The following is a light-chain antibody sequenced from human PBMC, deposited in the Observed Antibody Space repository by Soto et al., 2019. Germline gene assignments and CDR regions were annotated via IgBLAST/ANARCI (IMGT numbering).Light chain of an antibody. J-gene: IGKJ3*01. CDR2: WAS. Sequence: DIVMTQSPDSLAVSLGERASINCRSNQSVLYSSNDKNYLAWYQQKPGQPPKLLIYWASSRESGVPARFSGSGSGTELTLTISSLQAEDVAVYFCQQYYSTPFTFGPGTIVEI. V-gene: IGKV4-1*01. CDR3: QQYYSTPFT. CDR1: QSVLYSSNDKNY.